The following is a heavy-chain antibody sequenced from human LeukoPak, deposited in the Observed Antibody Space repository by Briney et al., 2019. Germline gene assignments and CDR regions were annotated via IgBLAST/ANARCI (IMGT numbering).Heavy chain of an antibody. Sequence: PGGSLRLSCAASGFTFSSYSMNWVRQAPGKGLEWVSSISSSSSYIYYADSVKGRFTISRDNAKNSLYLQMNSLRAEDTAVYYCARDLHSSPSRENDYWGQGTLVTVSS. CDR1: GFTFSSYS. CDR2: ISSSSSYI. J-gene: IGHJ4*02. CDR3: ARDLHSSPSRENDY. V-gene: IGHV3-21*01. D-gene: IGHD6-6*01.